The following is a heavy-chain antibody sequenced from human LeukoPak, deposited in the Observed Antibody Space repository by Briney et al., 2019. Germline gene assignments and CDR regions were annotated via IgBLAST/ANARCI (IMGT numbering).Heavy chain of an antibody. V-gene: IGHV4-39*02. CDR2: IYYSGST. CDR1: GGSISSSSYY. D-gene: IGHD1-26*01. J-gene: IGHJ4*02. CDR3: AAGSYYRH. Sequence: SETLSLTCTVSGGSISSSSYYWGWIRQPPGKGLEWIGTIYYSGSTYYNPSLKSPVTISADTAKNHFSLKLSSVTAADTAVYYCAAGSYYRHWGQGTLVTVSS.